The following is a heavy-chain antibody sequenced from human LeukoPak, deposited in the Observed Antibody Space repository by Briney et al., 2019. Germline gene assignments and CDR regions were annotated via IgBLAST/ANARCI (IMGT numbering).Heavy chain of an antibody. D-gene: IGHD6-13*01. J-gene: IGHJ4*02. CDR2: MNPNGGNT. V-gene: IGHV1-8*02. Sequence: GASVKVSCKASGYTFTSYDINWVRQATGQGLEWMGWMNPNGGNTGYAQKFQGRVTMTRNTSISTAYMELSSLRSEDTAVYYCARVVRRVAAAEGTSTYYFDYWGQGTLVTVSS. CDR1: GYTFTSYD. CDR3: ARVVRRVAAAEGTSTYYFDY.